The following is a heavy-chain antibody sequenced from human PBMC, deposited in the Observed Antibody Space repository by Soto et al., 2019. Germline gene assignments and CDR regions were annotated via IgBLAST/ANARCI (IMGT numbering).Heavy chain of an antibody. D-gene: IGHD3-10*01. CDR1: VYSFTTSW. Sequence: GESRKISCKASVYSFTTSWIGWVRQMPGKGLEWMGIIFPSDSDTRYSPSFQGQVTISVDKSISTAYLQWSSLKASDTAMYYCARRPGSWFDPWGQGTLVTVSS. J-gene: IGHJ5*02. CDR3: ARRPGSWFDP. CDR2: IFPSDSDT. V-gene: IGHV5-51*01.